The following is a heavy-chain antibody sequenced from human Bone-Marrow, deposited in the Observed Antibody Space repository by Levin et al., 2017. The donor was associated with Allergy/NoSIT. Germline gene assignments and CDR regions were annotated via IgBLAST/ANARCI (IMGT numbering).Heavy chain of an antibody. D-gene: IGHD2-21*01. CDR3: ANSWSYCGKNCDTYNFDY. V-gene: IGHV3-23*01. J-gene: IGHJ4*02. CDR1: GFTFSDYA. Sequence: GGSLRLSCAASGFTFSDYAMSWVRQAPGKGLEWVSATSGGGGNSYYANSVKGRFTISRDNTQKMLYLQMNNLRVEDTALYYCANSWSYCGKNCDTYNFDYWGQGILATVAS. CDR2: TSGGGGNS.